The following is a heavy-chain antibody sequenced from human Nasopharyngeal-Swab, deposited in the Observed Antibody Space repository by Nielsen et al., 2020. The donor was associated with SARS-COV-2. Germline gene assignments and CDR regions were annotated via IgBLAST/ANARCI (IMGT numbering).Heavy chain of an antibody. CDR1: GDSINNDQW. CDR2: MHRSGSS. V-gene: IGHV4-4*02. D-gene: IGHD5-24*01. Sequence: SETLSLTCAVSGDSINNDQWWTWVRQPPGKGLEWIGEMHRSGSSNFSPSLKSRAAISLDKTNNRFSLILKSVTAADTAVYFCVRGGNWYFDYWGQGILVTVS. J-gene: IGHJ4*02. CDR3: VRGGNWYFDY.